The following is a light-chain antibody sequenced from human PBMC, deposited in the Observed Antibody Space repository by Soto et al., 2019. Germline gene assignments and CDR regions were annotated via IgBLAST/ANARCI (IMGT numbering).Light chain of an antibody. CDR3: SSYTSSTTQV. Sequence: HSVLTQPASVSGSPGQSITISCTGTSSDVGGYKYVSWYQQHPGKAPKLMIFEVSDRPSGVSHRFSGSKSGNTASLTISGLQAEDEADYYCSSYTSSTTQVFGTGTKVTVL. CDR1: SSDVGGYKY. V-gene: IGLV2-14*01. CDR2: EVS. J-gene: IGLJ1*01.